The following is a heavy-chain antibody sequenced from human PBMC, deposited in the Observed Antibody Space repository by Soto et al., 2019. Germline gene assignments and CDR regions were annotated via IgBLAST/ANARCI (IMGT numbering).Heavy chain of an antibody. Sequence: PGESLKISCKGSGYSFTTYWIAWVRQMPGKGLELMGIINPGDSDIRYSPSFQGQVTLSVDRSTRTAYLQWSSLKASDTAMYYCARHEQYYYNYYGMDVWGQGISVXV. V-gene: IGHV5-51*01. CDR2: INPGDSDI. J-gene: IGHJ6*02. CDR1: GYSFTTYW. CDR3: ARHEQYYYNYYGMDV.